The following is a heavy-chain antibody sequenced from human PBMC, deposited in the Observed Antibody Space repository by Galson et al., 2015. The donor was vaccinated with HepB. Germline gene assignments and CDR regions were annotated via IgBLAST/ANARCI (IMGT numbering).Heavy chain of an antibody. Sequence: ATLSLTCTVSGGSLTSYYWSWIRQPPGKGLEWIGYIYYSGSTSNNPSLKSRVTISVDTSKNQFSLKLNSVTAADTAVYYCARHGYSSGWQYWYFDLWGRGTLVTVSS. D-gene: IGHD6-19*01. J-gene: IGHJ2*01. CDR3: ARHGYSSGWQYWYFDL. CDR2: IYYSGST. CDR1: GGSLTSYY. V-gene: IGHV4-59*08.